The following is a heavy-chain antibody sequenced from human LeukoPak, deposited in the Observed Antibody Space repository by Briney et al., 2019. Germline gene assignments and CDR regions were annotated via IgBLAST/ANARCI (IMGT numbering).Heavy chain of an antibody. D-gene: IGHD2-2*01. J-gene: IGHJ6*03. CDR3: ARTGEVVPAARAYYYMDV. CDR2: INPTSGGT. Sequence: GASVKVSCKASGYTFTGYYMHWVRQAPGQGLGGLGGINPTSGGTNYAQKFQGRVTMTRDTSISTAYMELSRLRSDDTAVYYCARTGEVVPAARAYYYMDVWGKGTTVTVSS. CDR1: GYTFTGYY. V-gene: IGHV1-2*02.